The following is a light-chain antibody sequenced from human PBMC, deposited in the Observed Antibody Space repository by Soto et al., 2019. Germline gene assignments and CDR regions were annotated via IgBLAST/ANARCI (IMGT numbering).Light chain of an antibody. Sequence: DIQMTQSPSSLSASVGDRVTITCRPSQNIGKFLNWYQQRPGKAPTALIHATSTLQSGVSSRFSGSGSDTDFTLTITSLRPEDFATYFCQQSFSSPLTFGGGIKVEL. CDR2: ATS. CDR3: QQSFSSPLT. CDR1: QNIGKF. V-gene: IGKV1-39*01. J-gene: IGKJ4*01.